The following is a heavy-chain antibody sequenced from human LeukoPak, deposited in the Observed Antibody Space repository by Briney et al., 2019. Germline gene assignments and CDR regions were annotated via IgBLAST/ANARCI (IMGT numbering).Heavy chain of an antibody. CDR1: RFTFSSYC. D-gene: IGHD6-19*01. CDR2: INGGGGST. J-gene: IGHJ4*02. V-gene: IGHV3-23*01. Sequence: PGGSLRLSCAASRFTFSSYCMISVRQAPGNGLEWVSGINGGGGSTYYADSVKGRFTISRDNSKSTLYLQMNSLRAEDTAVYYCAKGVRGWSTFDYWGQGTLVTVSS. CDR3: AKGVRGWSTFDY.